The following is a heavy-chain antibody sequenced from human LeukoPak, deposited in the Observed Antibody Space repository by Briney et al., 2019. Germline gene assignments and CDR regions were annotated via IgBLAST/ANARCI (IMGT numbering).Heavy chain of an antibody. J-gene: IGHJ5*02. V-gene: IGHV4-4*09. CDR3: ARQSYDSSGYWPGLFWFDP. Sequence: PSETLSLTCTVSGGSISSYYWSWIRQPPGKGLEWIGYIYTSGSTNYNPSLKSRVTISVDTSKNQFSLKLSSVTAADTAVYYCARQSYDSSGYWPGLFWFDPWGQGTLVTVPS. CDR1: GGSISSYY. D-gene: IGHD3-22*01. CDR2: IYTSGST.